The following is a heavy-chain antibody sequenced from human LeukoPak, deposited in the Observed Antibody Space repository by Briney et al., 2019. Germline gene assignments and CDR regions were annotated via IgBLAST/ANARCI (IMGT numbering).Heavy chain of an antibody. CDR2: IYYSGST. J-gene: IGHJ6*02. CDR3: AGGREVLRFLEWLEGDYYGMDV. V-gene: IGHV4-39*01. D-gene: IGHD3-3*01. Sequence: SETLSLTCTVSGGSISSSSYYWGWIRQPPGKGLEWIGSIYYSGSTYYNPSLKSRVTISVDTSKNQFSLKLSSVTAADTAVYYCAGGREVLRFLEWLEGDYYGMDVWGQGTTVTVSS. CDR1: GGSISSSSYY.